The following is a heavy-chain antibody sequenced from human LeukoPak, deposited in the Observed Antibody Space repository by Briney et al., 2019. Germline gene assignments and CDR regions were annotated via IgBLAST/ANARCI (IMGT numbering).Heavy chain of an antibody. V-gene: IGHV3-21*01. CDR1: GFTFSSYD. CDR3: ARDRADYCSSASCPQDY. J-gene: IGHJ4*02. CDR2: ISRSSSYI. Sequence: PGGSLRLSCAASGFTFSSYDMNWVRQAPGKGLEWVSSISRSSSYIYYADSVKGRFTISRDNAKNSLYLQMNSLSAEDTAVYYCARDRADYCSSASCPQDYWGQGTLVTVSS. D-gene: IGHD2-2*01.